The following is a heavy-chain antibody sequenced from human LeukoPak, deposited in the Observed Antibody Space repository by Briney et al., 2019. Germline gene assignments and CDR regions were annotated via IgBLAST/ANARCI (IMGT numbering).Heavy chain of an antibody. CDR3: AKDITMIVVVTLDY. D-gene: IGHD3-22*01. J-gene: IGHJ4*02. CDR1: GFTFSSYA. Sequence: GGSLRLSCAASGFTFSSYAMSWVRQAPGKGLEWVSAISGSGGSTYYADSVKGRFTISRDNSKNTLYLQMNSLRAEDTAVYYCAKDITMIVVVTLDYWGQGTLVTVSS. V-gene: IGHV3-23*01. CDR2: ISGSGGST.